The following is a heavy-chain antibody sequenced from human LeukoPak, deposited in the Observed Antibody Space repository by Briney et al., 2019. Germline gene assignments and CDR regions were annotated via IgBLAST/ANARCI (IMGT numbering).Heavy chain of an antibody. D-gene: IGHD1-14*01. CDR3: ARRAGINYFDY. CDR2: ISYSGRT. J-gene: IGHJ4*02. V-gene: IGHV4-39*01. Sequence: PSETLSLTCTVSGGSISSSNYYWGWIRQPPGKGLEWVGTISYSGRTYYNPSLKSRVTISVDTSKNQFSLNLSSVTAADTTVYYCARRAGINYFDYWGQGMLVTVSS. CDR1: GGSISSSNYY.